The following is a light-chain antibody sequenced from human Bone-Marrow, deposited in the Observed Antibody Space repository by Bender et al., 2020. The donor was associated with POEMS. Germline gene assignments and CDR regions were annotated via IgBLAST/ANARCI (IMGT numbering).Light chain of an antibody. J-gene: IGLJ1*01. CDR3: SSYTSSSTGV. Sequence: QSALTQPASVSGSPGQSITISCTGTSSDVGGYKYVSWYQHHPGKAPKLMIYDVSNRPSGVSNRFSGSKSGNTASLTISGLQADDEAEYYCSSYTSSSTGVFGTGTKVTVL. V-gene: IGLV2-14*03. CDR2: DVS. CDR1: SSDVGGYKY.